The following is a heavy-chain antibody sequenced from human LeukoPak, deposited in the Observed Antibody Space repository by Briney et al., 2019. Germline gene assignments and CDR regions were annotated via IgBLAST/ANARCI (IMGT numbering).Heavy chain of an antibody. Sequence: PGGSLRLSCAASGFTFSSYSMNWVRQAPGKGLEWVSYISSSSSTIYYADSVKGRFTISRDNAKNSLYLQMNSLRAEDTAVYYCAKDDAWLQYNDWGQGTLVTVSS. CDR2: ISSSSSTI. D-gene: IGHD5-24*01. J-gene: IGHJ4*02. V-gene: IGHV3-48*01. CDR3: AKDDAWLQYND. CDR1: GFTFSSYS.